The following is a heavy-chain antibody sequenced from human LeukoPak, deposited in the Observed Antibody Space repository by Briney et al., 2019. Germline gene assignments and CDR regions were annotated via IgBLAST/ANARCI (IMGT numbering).Heavy chain of an antibody. J-gene: IGHJ4*02. CDR1: GFTFSSYA. V-gene: IGHV3-23*01. CDR2: ISGCGGST. Sequence: GGSLRLSCAASGFTFSSYAMSWVRQAPGRGLECVSAISGCGGSTYYADSVKGRFTISRDNSKNTLYLQMNSLRAEDTAVYYCAKGGLGCSSTSCFDYWGQGTLVTVSS. CDR3: AKGGLGCSSTSCFDY. D-gene: IGHD2-2*01.